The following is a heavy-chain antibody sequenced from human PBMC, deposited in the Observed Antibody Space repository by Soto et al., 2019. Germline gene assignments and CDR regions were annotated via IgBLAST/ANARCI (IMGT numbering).Heavy chain of an antibody. Sequence: EVQLLVSGGGLVQPGGSLRLSCAASGFTFSSYVMSWVRQTPGKGLEWVSAISSTGGSTNYADSVKGRFTISRDNSKNTVYMKMNSLRADDTAVYYCAKGERFDSSGYYYKDAFDIWGQGTMVTVSS. CDR2: ISSTGGST. CDR3: AKGERFDSSGYYYKDAFDI. J-gene: IGHJ3*02. CDR1: GFTFSSYV. D-gene: IGHD3-22*01. V-gene: IGHV3-23*01.